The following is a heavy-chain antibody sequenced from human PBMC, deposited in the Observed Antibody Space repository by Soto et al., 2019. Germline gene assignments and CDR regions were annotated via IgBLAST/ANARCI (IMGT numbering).Heavy chain of an antibody. D-gene: IGHD4-4*01. CDR3: AKAPTGNVAFHI. CDR1: GFTFSSYC. CDR2: INTDGSSK. J-gene: IGHJ3*02. V-gene: IGHV3-7*01. Sequence: EVQLVESGGGLVQPGGSLRLSCAASGFTFSSYCMTWVRQVPGKGLEWVANINTDGSSKSYASSVKGRFTLSRDNAKNSRYLQMNSLRAEDTAVYYCAKAPTGNVAFHIWSQGTMVTVSS.